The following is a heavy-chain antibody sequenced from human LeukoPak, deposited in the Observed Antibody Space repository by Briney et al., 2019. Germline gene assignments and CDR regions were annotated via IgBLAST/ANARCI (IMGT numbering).Heavy chain of an antibody. CDR3: ARDRVDITMVRGVMSAKYYYYGMDV. V-gene: IGHV3-53*05. CDR1: GFTVSSSY. CDR2: IYSGGST. D-gene: IGHD3-10*01. J-gene: IGHJ6*02. Sequence: GGSLRLSCAASGFTVSSSYMSWVRQAPGKGLEWVSVIYSGGSTYYADSVKGRFTISRDNSKNTLYLQMNSLRAEDTAVYYCARDRVDITMVRGVMSAKYYYYGMDVWGQGTTVTVSS.